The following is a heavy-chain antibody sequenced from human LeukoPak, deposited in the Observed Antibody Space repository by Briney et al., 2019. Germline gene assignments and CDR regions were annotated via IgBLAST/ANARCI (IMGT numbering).Heavy chain of an antibody. CDR1: GYTFTGYY. V-gene: IGHV1-2*02. CDR2: INANSGGT. D-gene: IGHD3-9*01. CDR3: ARSSRYDIWTGYPY. J-gene: IGHJ4*02. Sequence: ASGKVSCKASGYTFTGYYMHRVRQAPGQGLEWMGWINANSGGTNYAQKFQGRVTMTRDTSISTAYMELSRLRSDDTAVYYCARSSRYDIWTGYPYWGQGTLVTVSP.